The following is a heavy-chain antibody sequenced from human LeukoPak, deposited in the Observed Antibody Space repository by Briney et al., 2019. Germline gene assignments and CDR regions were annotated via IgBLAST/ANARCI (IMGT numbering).Heavy chain of an antibody. V-gene: IGHV4-31*03. CDR2: IYYSGST. CDR3: ARDQRGDSGSYLPYGMDV. D-gene: IGHD3-10*01. J-gene: IGHJ6*02. Sequence: PSETLSLTCTVSGGSISSGGYYWSWIRQHPGKGLEWIGYIYYSGSTYYNPSLKSRVTLSVDTSKNQFSLKLSSVTAADTAVYYCARDQRGDSGSYLPYGMDVWGQGTTVTVSS. CDR1: GGSISSGGYY.